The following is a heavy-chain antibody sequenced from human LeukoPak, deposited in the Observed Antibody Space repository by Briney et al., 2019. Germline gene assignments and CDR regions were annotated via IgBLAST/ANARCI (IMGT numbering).Heavy chain of an antibody. CDR3: AHGNYYYGSGTRIEY. CDR1: GDSISGSY. J-gene: IGHJ4*02. V-gene: IGHV2-5*08. D-gene: IGHD3-10*01. Sequence: TLSLTCAVSGDSISGSYWSWIRQPPGKALEWLALIYWDDDKSYSPSLKSRLTITKDTSKKQVVLTMTNMDPVDTATYYCAHGNYYYGSGTRIEYWGQGTLVAVSS. CDR2: IYWDDDK.